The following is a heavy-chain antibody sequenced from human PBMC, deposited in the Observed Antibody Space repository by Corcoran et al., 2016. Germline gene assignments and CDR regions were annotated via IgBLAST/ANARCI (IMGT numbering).Heavy chain of an antibody. CDR2: FSYGGSA. CDR3: TNNGDWYGVGDD. J-gene: IGHJ4*02. D-gene: IGHD3-10*01. CDR1: GASISSSSYF. V-gene: IGHV4-39*07. Sequence: QLQLQESGPGLVKPSETLSLTCTVSGASISSSSYFWGWIRQPPGQGLEWIGSFSYGGSAYYNPSLKGRVTIAIDTSKNQVSLKLRSVTAADTAWYYCTNNGDWYGVGDDWGQGTLVTVSS.